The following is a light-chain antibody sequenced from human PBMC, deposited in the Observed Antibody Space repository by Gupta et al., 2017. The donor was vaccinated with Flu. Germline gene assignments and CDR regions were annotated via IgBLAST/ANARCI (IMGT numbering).Light chain of an antibody. CDR1: SSDVGGYNY. J-gene: IGLJ2*01. CDR2: EVS. V-gene: IGLV2-8*01. CDR3: SSYAGSNNLV. Sequence: SYRISCTGTSSDVGGYNYVSWYQQRPGKAPKLMIYEVSKRPSGVPDRFSGSKSGNTASLTVSGLQAEDEADYYCSSYAGSNNLVFGGGTKLTVL.